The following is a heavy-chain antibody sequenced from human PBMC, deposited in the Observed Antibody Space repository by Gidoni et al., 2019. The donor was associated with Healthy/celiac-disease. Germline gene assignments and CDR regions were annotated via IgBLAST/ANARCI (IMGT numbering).Heavy chain of an antibody. V-gene: IGHV3-30*18. Sequence: QVQLVESGGGVVQPGRSLRLSCTASGFTFSSYGLHWVRQAPGKGLEWVAVISYDGSNKYYADSVKGRFTISRDNSKNTLYLQMNSLRAEDTAVYYCAKVIAAAGTDYWGQGTLVTVSS. CDR2: ISYDGSNK. J-gene: IGHJ4*02. D-gene: IGHD6-13*01. CDR1: GFTFSSYG. CDR3: AKVIAAAGTDY.